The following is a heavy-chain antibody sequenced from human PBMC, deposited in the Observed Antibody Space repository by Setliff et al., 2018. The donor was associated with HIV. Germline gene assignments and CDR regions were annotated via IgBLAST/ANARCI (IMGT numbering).Heavy chain of an antibody. J-gene: IGHJ4*02. CDR2: IYHSGST. V-gene: IGHV4-39*07. CDR3: AREISRDSGYEGRMGYFDY. D-gene: IGHD5-12*01. Sequence: SETLSLTCTVSGGSISTSNYYWGWVRQPPGKGLEWIGEIYHSGSTNYNPSLKSRVTISVDKSKNQSSLKLSSVTAADTAVYYWAREISRDSGYEGRMGYFDYWGQGTRVTVPQ. CDR1: GGSISTSNYY.